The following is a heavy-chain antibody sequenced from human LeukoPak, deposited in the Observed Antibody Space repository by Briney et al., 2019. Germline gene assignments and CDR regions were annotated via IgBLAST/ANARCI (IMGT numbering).Heavy chain of an antibody. CDR3: ARDRAGNNPGYDY. CDR2: IYNDGSA. D-gene: IGHD6-19*01. Sequence: GGSLRLSCAASGFSVSDNYMSWVRQAPGKRPEWVSLIYNDGSAAYADSVKGRFTISKDNSRNTLYLQMNSLRAEDTAVYYCARDRAGNNPGYDYWGQGTLVTVSS. J-gene: IGHJ4*02. V-gene: IGHV3-66*01. CDR1: GFSVSDNY.